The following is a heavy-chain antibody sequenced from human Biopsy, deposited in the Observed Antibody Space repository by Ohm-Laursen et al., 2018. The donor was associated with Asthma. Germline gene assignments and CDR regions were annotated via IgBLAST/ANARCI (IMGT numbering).Heavy chain of an antibody. CDR1: GDSITSGGCC. J-gene: IGHJ4*02. CDR2: LHHSGTS. CDR3: ARIPRRSGSYFVDY. Sequence: TLSLTCTVSGDSITSGGCCWNWIRQHPGKGLEWIGYLHHSGTSYFNPSLKSRVSFSRDTSKNQFSLRPSSVTAADTAMYYCARIPRRSGSYFVDYWGQGTLVTVSS. D-gene: IGHD3-22*01. V-gene: IGHV4-31*03.